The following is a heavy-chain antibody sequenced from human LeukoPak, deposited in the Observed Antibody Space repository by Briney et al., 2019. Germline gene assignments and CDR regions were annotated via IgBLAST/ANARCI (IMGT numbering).Heavy chain of an antibody. D-gene: IGHD6-19*01. CDR3: AKWDFVAVVGGVGDWFDP. J-gene: IGHJ5*02. CDR1: GFTFSSHA. V-gene: IGHV3-23*01. CDR2: INGGGDST. Sequence: GASLRLSCAASGFTFSSHAMSWVRQAPGKGLEWVAAINGGGDSTYQADSVKGRFTISRDNSKNTLYLQMNSLRVEDTAVYYCAKWDFVAVVGGVGDWFDPWGQGTLVTVSS.